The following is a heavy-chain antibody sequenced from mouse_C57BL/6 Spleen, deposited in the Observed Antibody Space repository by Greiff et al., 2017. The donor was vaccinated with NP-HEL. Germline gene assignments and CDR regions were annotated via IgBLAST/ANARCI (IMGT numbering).Heavy chain of an antibody. CDR1: GFSFNTYA. V-gene: IGHV10-1*01. Sequence: EVKLMESGGGLVQPKGSLKLSCAASGFSFNTYAMNWVRQAPGKGLEWVARIRSKSNNYATYYADSVKDRFTISRDDSESMLYLQMNNLKTEDTAMYYCVRLTGTIFDYWGQGTTLTVSS. CDR3: VRLTGTIFDY. CDR2: IRSKSNNYAT. J-gene: IGHJ2*01. D-gene: IGHD4-1*01.